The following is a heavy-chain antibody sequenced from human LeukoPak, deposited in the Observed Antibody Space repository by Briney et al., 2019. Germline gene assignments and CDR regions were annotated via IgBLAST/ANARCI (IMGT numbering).Heavy chain of an antibody. CDR3: ARTHRHDYGDYGKFDY. CDR1: GGSISTSNYY. CDR2: IFYSGST. V-gene: IGHV4-39*01. J-gene: IGHJ4*02. D-gene: IGHD4-17*01. Sequence: SETLSLTCTVSGGSISTSNYYWGWIRQPPGKGLEWIGNIFYSGSTYYSPSLKSRVTISLDTSRNQFSLKLSSVTAADTAVYYCARTHRHDYGDYGKFDYWGQGTLVTVSS.